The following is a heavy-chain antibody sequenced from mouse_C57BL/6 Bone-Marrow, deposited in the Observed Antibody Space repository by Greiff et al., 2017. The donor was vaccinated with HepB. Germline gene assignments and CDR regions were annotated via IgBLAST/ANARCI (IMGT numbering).Heavy chain of an antibody. D-gene: IGHD2-1*01. CDR1: GFTFSDYG. J-gene: IGHJ4*01. CDR2: ISSGSSTI. CDR3: ARSNGNYSFYAMDY. V-gene: IGHV5-17*01. Sequence: EVQGVESGGGLVKPGGSLKLSCAASGFTFSDYGMHWVRQAPEKGLEWVAYISSGSSTIYYADTVKGRFTISRDNAKNTLFLQMTSLRSEDTAMYYCARSNGNYSFYAMDYWGQGTSVTVSS.